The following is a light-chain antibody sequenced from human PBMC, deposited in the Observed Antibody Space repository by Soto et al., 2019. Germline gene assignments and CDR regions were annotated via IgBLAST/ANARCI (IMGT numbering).Light chain of an antibody. CDR2: GAS. Sequence: EIVLTQSPGTLSLSPGERATLSCRASQSVSTSSLAWYQQKPGQAPRLLIYGASRRATGIPDRFSGSGSGEDVTRTISRLEPEECAVYYCQQYGSVPHTCGGGTKVEIK. CDR3: QQYGSVPHT. J-gene: IGKJ4*02. CDR1: QSVSTSS. V-gene: IGKV3-20*01.